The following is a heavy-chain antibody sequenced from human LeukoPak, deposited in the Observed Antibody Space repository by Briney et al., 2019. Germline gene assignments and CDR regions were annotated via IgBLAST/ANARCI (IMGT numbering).Heavy chain of an antibody. V-gene: IGHV4-31*03. J-gene: IGHJ4*02. D-gene: IGHD3-22*01. Sequence: SETLSLTCTVSGGSISSGGYYWSWIRQHPGKGLEWIGYIYYSGSTYYNPSLKSRVTISVDTSKNQFSLKLSPVTAADTAVYYCARDYYDSSGYPHFDYWGQGTLVTVSS. CDR3: ARDYYDSSGYPHFDY. CDR2: IYYSGST. CDR1: GGSISSGGYY.